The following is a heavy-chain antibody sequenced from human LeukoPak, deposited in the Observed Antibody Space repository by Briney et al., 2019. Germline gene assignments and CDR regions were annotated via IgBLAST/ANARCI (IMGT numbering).Heavy chain of an antibody. D-gene: IGHD2-21*02. CDR3: ARFVVVTAGDY. CDR2: LHSNGAFT. Sequence: GGSLRLTCSASGFTLSNYWMHWIRQAPGKGLVWVARLHSNGAFTTYADSVKGRFTISRDTAKNTLYLQMNSLRVEDTAVYYCARFVVVTAGDYWGQGTLVTVSS. J-gene: IGHJ4*01. V-gene: IGHV3-74*01. CDR1: GFTLSNYW.